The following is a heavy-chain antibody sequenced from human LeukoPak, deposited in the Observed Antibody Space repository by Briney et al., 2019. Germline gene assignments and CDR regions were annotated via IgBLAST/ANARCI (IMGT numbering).Heavy chain of an antibody. CDR1: GFSVSNNH. J-gene: IGHJ4*02. CDR3: ARVLGSPSYFDD. V-gene: IGHV3-66*01. CDR2: TYKGGTT. D-gene: IGHD3-16*01. Sequence: QAGGSLRLSCAASGFSVSNNHMSWVRQSPGKGLEWVSVTYKGGTTDYADFVKDRFSSYRDTSKNTLDLQMNSLRAEDTAVYYCARVLGSPSYFDDWGQGTLVTVS.